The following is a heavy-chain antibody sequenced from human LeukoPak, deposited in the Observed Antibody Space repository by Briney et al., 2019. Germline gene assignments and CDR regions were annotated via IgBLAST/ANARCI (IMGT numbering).Heavy chain of an antibody. J-gene: IGHJ3*02. CDR3: ARVLRQTAAGGYDAFDI. V-gene: IGHV4-59*01. D-gene: IGHD6-13*01. Sequence: PSETLSLTCTVSGGSLSSYYWSWIRQPPGKGREWIGYIYYSGSTNYNPSLKSRVTISVDTSKNQFSLKLSSVTAADTAVYYCARVLRQTAAGGYDAFDIWGQGTMVTVSS. CDR2: IYYSGST. CDR1: GGSLSSYY.